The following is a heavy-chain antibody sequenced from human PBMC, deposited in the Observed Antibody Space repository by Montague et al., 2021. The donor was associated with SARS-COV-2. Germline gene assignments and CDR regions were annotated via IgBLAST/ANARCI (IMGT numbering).Heavy chain of an antibody. V-gene: IGHV4-39*01. CDR1: GGSISSSSYY. D-gene: IGHD3-22*01. Sequence: SETLSLTCTVSGGSISSSSYYRGWIRQPPGKGLEWIGRIYYSGSTYYNPSLKSRVTISVDTSKNQFSLKLSSVAAADTAVYYCASPTYYYDSSGSDDFDIWGQGTMVTVSS. J-gene: IGHJ3*02. CDR2: IYYSGST. CDR3: ASPTYYYDSSGSDDFDI.